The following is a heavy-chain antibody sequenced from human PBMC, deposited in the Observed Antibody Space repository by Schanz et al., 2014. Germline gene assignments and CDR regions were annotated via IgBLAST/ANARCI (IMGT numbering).Heavy chain of an antibody. J-gene: IGHJ6*02. V-gene: IGHV1-18*01. CDR3: ARAKRFGDMDG. D-gene: IGHD3-10*01. Sequence: QVQLVQSGAEVKKPGASVKVSCKASGYTFTSYGINWVRQAPGQGREWMGWISAYNGNTNYAQKLQGRVALTTDTTTSTAYMELRNLRSDDTAVYYCARAKRFGDMDGWGQGTTVTVSS. CDR2: ISAYNGNT. CDR1: GYTFTSYG.